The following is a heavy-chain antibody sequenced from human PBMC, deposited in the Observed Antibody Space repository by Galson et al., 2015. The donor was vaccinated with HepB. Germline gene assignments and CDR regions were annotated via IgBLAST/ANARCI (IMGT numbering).Heavy chain of an antibody. CDR2: ISANSGNT. CDR3: ARDRDYRFDY. CDR1: GYTFTTNG. J-gene: IGHJ4*02. D-gene: IGHD4/OR15-4a*01. Sequence: SVKVSCKASGYTFTTNGISWVRQAPGQGLEWMGWISANSGNTKYAQNFQERVTLTRATSTSTVYLELRNLRSDDTAAYYCARDRDYRFDYWGQGTLVTVSS. V-gene: IGHV1-18*04.